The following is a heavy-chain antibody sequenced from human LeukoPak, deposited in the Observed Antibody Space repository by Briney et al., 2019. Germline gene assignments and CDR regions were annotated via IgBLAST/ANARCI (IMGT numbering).Heavy chain of an antibody. CDR1: GFTFSSYG. Sequence: PGGSLRLSCAASGFTFSSYGMHWVRQAPGKGLEWVAVISYDGSNKYYADSVKGRFTISRDNSKNTLYLQMNSLRAEDTAVYYCAKERAFSGYSSGWFFDYWGQGTLVTVSS. CDR3: AKERAFSGYSSGWFFDY. D-gene: IGHD6-19*01. J-gene: IGHJ4*02. CDR2: ISYDGSNK. V-gene: IGHV3-30*18.